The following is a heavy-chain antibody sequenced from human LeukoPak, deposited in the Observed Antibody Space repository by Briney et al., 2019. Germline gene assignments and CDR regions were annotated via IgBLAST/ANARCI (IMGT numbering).Heavy chain of an antibody. D-gene: IGHD3-3*01. CDR3: ARGRGTIRYNWFDP. Sequence: GASVKVSCKASGYTFTGYYMHWVRQAPGQGLEWMGWINPNSGGTNYAQKFQGRVTMTRDTSISTAYMELSRLRSDDTAVYYCARGRGTIRYNWFDPWGQGTLVTVSS. V-gene: IGHV1-2*02. CDR2: INPNSGGT. CDR1: GYTFTGYY. J-gene: IGHJ5*02.